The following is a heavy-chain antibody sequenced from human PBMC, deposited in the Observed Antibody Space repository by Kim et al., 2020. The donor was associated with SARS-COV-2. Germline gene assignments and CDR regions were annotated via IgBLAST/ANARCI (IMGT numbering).Heavy chain of an antibody. V-gene: IGHV3-48*04. CDR3: ARGHYFDSSGYWGFDY. Sequence: GGSLRLSCAASGFTFSSYSMNWVRQTPGKGLEWLSYISSSSGRIYSADSVKGRFTISRDNAKNSLYLQMNSLRAEDTAVYYCARGHYFDSSGYWGFDYWGQGTLVTVSS. D-gene: IGHD3-22*01. J-gene: IGHJ4*02. CDR2: ISSSSGRI. CDR1: GFTFSSYS.